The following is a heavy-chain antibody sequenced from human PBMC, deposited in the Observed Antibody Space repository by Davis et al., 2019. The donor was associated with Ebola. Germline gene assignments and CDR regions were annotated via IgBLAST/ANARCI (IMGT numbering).Heavy chain of an antibody. Sequence: GESLKISCTASGFTVSSNHMSWVRQAPGKGLEWVLALYVQSTAYADAVRVRFIISSDKSNNTLYLEMSSLRVDDTAVYYCAKNQWLREFDKWGQGTLVTVS. J-gene: IGHJ4*02. V-gene: IGHV3-53*05. CDR3: AKNQWLREFDK. CDR1: GFTVSSNH. CDR2: LYVQST. D-gene: IGHD6-19*01.